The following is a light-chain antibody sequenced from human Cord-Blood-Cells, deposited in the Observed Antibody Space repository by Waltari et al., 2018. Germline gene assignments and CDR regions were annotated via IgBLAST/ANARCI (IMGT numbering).Light chain of an antibody. J-gene: IGLJ1*01. CDR2: GKN. V-gene: IGLV3-19*01. CDR3: NSRDSSGNHYV. Sequence: SSELTQDPAVSVALGQTVRLTCQGDNFRSYYASWYQQKPGQAPVLVIYGKNNRPSWIPDRFSGSSSGNTASLTITGAQAEDEADYYCNSRDSSGNHYVFGTGTKVTVL. CDR1: NFRSYY.